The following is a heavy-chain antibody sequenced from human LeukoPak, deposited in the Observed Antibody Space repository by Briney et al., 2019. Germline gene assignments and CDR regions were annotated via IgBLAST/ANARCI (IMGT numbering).Heavy chain of an antibody. CDR1: GFTFSNYW. Sequence: GGSLRLSCAASGFTFSNYWMSWVRQAPGKGLEWVANIKPDGSEKYCVDSVKGRFSISRDNVRNRLYLQMNNLRAGDTALYYCARGDFWSGDYTDAFDVWGQGTMVTVSA. D-gene: IGHD3-3*01. J-gene: IGHJ3*01. V-gene: IGHV3-7*04. CDR2: IKPDGSEK. CDR3: ARGDFWSGDYTDAFDV.